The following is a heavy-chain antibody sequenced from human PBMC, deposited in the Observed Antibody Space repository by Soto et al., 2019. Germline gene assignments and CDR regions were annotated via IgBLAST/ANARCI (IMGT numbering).Heavy chain of an antibody. D-gene: IGHD6-13*01. J-gene: IGHJ6*02. Sequence: GESLKISCLASGYSFAAYWGGWVRQMSGKGLEWMGIIYPDVSDTRYSPSFQGQVTISADKSISTVYLQWISLKASDTAIYYCVTSTWSYFGLDVWGQGTTVTVSS. V-gene: IGHV5-51*01. CDR3: VTSTWSYFGLDV. CDR2: IYPDVSDT. CDR1: GYSFAAYW.